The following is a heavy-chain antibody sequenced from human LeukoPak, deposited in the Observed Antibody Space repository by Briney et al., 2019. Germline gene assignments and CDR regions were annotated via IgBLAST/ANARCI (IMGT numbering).Heavy chain of an antibody. D-gene: IGHD6-19*01. Sequence: PGGSLRLSCAGSGFTFNSYAMRWVRQAPGKGLEWVSGISDSGSTTYYADSVKGRFTISRDNSKNTLNLQMNSLRAEDTALYYCAKGPPASIAVAGTKLDYWGQGTLVTVSS. V-gene: IGHV3-23*01. CDR2: ISDSGSTT. CDR3: AKGPPASIAVAGTKLDY. CDR1: GFTFNSYA. J-gene: IGHJ4*02.